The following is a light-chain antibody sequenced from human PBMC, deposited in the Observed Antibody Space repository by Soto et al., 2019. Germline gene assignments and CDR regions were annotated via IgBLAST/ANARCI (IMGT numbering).Light chain of an antibody. Sequence: DIQMTQSPSSLSASVGDRVTITCQASQDISNYLNWYQQKPGKAPKLLIYDASNLETGVPSRFSGSGSGTDFTFTISSPQPEDIATYYCQQYDNLLRTFGQGTKVEIK. CDR1: QDISNY. V-gene: IGKV1-33*01. J-gene: IGKJ1*01. CDR2: DAS. CDR3: QQYDNLLRT.